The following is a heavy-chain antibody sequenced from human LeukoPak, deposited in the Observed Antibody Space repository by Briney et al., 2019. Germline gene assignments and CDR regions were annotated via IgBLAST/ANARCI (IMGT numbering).Heavy chain of an antibody. J-gene: IGHJ5*02. D-gene: IGHD2-21*02. CDR1: GYTFTSYG. V-gene: IGHV1-18*01. CDR2: ISAYNGNT. CDR3: ARKTSGYCGGDCYTSWFDP. Sequence: ASVKVSCKASGYTFTSYGISWVRQAPGQGLEWMGWISAYNGNTNYAQKLQGGVTMTTDTSTSTAYMELRSLRSDDTAVYYCARKTSGYCGGDCYTSWFDPWGQGTLVTVSS.